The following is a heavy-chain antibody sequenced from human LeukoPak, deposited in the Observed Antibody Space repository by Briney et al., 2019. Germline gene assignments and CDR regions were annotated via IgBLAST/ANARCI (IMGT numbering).Heavy chain of an antibody. CDR3: ARDCTAMVYYYYYMDV. J-gene: IGHJ6*03. V-gene: IGHV3-48*04. CDR2: ITSSSGTK. CDR1: GFTFSSYS. Sequence: PGGSLRLSCAASGFTFSSYSVNWVRQAPGKGLEWVSYITSSSGTKYYADSVKGRFTVSRDNAKNSLYLQMNSLRAEDTAVYYCARDCTAMVYYYYYMDVWGKGTTVTVSS. D-gene: IGHD5-18*01.